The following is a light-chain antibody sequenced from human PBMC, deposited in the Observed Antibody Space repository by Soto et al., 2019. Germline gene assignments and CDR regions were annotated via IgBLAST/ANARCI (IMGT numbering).Light chain of an antibody. J-gene: IGLJ2*01. CDR3: CSYAAITTPVI. CDR1: SSDVGNYNL. V-gene: IGLV2-23*02. Sequence: QSALTQPASVSGSPGQSITISCTGTSSDVGNYNLVSWYQQHPGKAPKLMIYEVGKRPSGVSDRFSGSKSGNTASLTISGLQAEDEADYFCCSYAAITTPVIFGGGTKLTVL. CDR2: EVG.